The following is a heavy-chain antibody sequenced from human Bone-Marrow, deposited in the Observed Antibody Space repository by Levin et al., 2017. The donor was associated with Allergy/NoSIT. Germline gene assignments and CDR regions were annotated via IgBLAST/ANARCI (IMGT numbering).Heavy chain of an antibody. D-gene: IGHD6-19*01. CDR3: SIRRVAVAVAGSH. Sequence: PGGSLRLSCAVHGDSFSGHYYNWIRQPPGKGLEWIGEINYSGTTNYNPSLRSRVTISIDTSKNQFSLKLTSVTAADTAVYFCSIRRVAVAVAGSHWGPGTLVSVSS. CDR2: INYSGTT. J-gene: IGHJ1*01. V-gene: IGHV4-34*01. CDR1: GDSFSGHY.